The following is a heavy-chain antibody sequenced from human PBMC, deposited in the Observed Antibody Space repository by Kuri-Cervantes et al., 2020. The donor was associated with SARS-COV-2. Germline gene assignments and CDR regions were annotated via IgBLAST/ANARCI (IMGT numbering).Heavy chain of an antibody. J-gene: IGHJ3*02. D-gene: IGHD6-13*01. Sequence: GGSLRLSCVASGFTFSAYTLNWVRQAPGKGLEWVSSITRSSVYISYADSLKGRFTISRDNAKNSLYLQMNSLRAEDTAVYYCARDGDLSGYSISTGAFDIWGQGTMVTVSS. CDR2: ITRSSVYI. CDR1: GFTFSAYT. V-gene: IGHV3-21*01. CDR3: ARDGDLSGYSISTGAFDI.